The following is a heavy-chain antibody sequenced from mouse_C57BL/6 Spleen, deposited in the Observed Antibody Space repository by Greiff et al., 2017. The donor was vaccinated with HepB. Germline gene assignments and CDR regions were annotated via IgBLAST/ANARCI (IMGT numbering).Heavy chain of an antibody. CDR2: INPNNGGT. D-gene: IGHD2-4*01. CDR1: GYTFTDYN. J-gene: IGHJ2*01. CDR3: ARRDYYDYSYFDY. Sequence: VQLQQSGPKLVKPGASVKMSCKASGYTFTDYNMHWVKQSHGKSLEWIGYINPNNGGTSYNQKFKGKATLTVNKSSSTAYMELRSLTSEDSAVYYCARRDYYDYSYFDYWGQGTTLTVSS. V-gene: IGHV1-22*01.